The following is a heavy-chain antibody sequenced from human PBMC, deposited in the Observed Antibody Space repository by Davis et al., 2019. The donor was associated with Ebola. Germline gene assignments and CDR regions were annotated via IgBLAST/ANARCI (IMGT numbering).Heavy chain of an antibody. CDR2: INTNTGNP. Sequence: ASVKVSCKASGYTFTSYAMNWVRQAPGQGLEWMGWINTNTGNPTYAQGFTGRYVFSLDTSVSTAYLQISSLKSEDTAVYYCARDYCGGDCYSEYFQHWGRGTLVTVSS. CDR1: GYTFTSYA. J-gene: IGHJ1*01. V-gene: IGHV7-4-1*02. CDR3: ARDYCGGDCYSEYFQH. D-gene: IGHD2-21*02.